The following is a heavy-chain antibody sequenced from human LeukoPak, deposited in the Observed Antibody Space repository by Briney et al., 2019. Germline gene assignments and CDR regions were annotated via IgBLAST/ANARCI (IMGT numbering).Heavy chain of an antibody. V-gene: IGHV3-23*01. CDR2: ISGSGGST. CDR3: AKIGPMMAFDF. J-gene: IGHJ4*02. D-gene: IGHD3-22*01. CDR1: GFSFSSYA. Sequence: GSLRLSCAGSGFSFSSYAMSWVRQAPGKGLEWVSAISGSGGSTYYADSVKGRFTISGDNSKNTLFLQMNSLRAEDTAVYHCAKIGPMMAFDFWGQGTLVTVSS.